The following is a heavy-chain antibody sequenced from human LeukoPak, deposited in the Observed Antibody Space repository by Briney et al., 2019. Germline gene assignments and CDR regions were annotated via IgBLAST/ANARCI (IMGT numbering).Heavy chain of an antibody. CDR3: ARVYGSGSVPYYFDY. Sequence: ASVKVSCXASGYTFTSYGISWVRQAPGQGLEWMGWISAYNGNTNYAQKLQGRVTMTIDTSTSTAYMELRSLRSDDTAVYYCARVYGSGSVPYYFDYWGQGTLVTVSS. J-gene: IGHJ4*02. V-gene: IGHV1-18*01. CDR2: ISAYNGNT. CDR1: GYTFTSYG. D-gene: IGHD3-10*01.